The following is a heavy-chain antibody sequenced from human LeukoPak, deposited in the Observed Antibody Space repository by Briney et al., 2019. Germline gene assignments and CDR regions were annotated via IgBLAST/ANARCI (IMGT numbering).Heavy chain of an antibody. J-gene: IGHJ5*02. CDR3: AWSGYPLPRGWFDP. Sequence: ASETLSLTCTVSGGSISSYYWSWIRQPPGKGLEWIGYIYYSGSTNYNPSLKSRVTISVDTSKNQFSLKLSSVTAADTAVYYCAWSGYPLPRGWFDPWGQGTLVTVSS. V-gene: IGHV4-59*08. CDR2: IYYSGST. CDR1: GGSISSYY. D-gene: IGHD3-3*01.